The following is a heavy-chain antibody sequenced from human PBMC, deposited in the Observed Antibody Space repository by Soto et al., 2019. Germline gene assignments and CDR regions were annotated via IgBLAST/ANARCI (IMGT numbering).Heavy chain of an antibody. CDR1: GFTFSSYG. CDR3: VDDYVATDDFDI. CDR2: ISYDGSNK. J-gene: IGHJ3*02. Sequence: PGGSLRLSCAASGFTFSSYGIHWVRQAPGKGLEWVAVISYDGSNKYYADSVKGRFTISRDNSKNTLYLQMNSLRAEDTAVYYCVDDYVATDDFDIWGQGTMVTVSS. D-gene: IGHD3-10*02. V-gene: IGHV3-30*03.